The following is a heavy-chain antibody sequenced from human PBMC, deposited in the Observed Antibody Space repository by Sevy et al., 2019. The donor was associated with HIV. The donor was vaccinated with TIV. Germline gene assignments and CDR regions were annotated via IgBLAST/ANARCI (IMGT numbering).Heavy chain of an antibody. CDR3: ARFDYHDSRGIDF. Sequence: SETLSLTCTVSGGSISGYYWSWIRQPPGKGLEWIGYIYYSGSTNYNPSLKSRVTVSLDTSKSQFALKLISVTAADTAVYYCARFDYHDSRGIDFWGQGTLVTVSS. J-gene: IGHJ4*02. V-gene: IGHV4-59*01. CDR1: GGSISGYY. CDR2: IYYSGST. D-gene: IGHD3-22*01.